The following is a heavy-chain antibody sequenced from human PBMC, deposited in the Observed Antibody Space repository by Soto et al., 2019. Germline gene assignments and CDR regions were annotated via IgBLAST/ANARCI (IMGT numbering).Heavy chain of an antibody. D-gene: IGHD2-15*01. CDR2: IIPIFGTA. Sequence: QVQLVQSGAEVKKPGSSVKVSCKASGGTFSSYAISWVRQAPGQGLEWMVGIIPIFGTANYAQKFQGRVTITADESTSTAYMELSSLRSEDTAVYYCERALSAECSGGSCYPYWFDLWGQGTLVTVSS. J-gene: IGHJ5*02. CDR3: ERALSAECSGGSCYPYWFDL. CDR1: GGTFSSYA. V-gene: IGHV1-69*01.